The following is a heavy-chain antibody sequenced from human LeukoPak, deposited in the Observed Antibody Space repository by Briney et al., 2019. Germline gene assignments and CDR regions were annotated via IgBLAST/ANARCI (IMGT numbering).Heavy chain of an antibody. V-gene: IGHV4-59*01. CDR3: AGEYGSGSYYQT. CDR1: GSSISSYY. D-gene: IGHD3-10*01. Sequence: SETLSLTCTVSGSSISSYYWSWIRQPPGKGLEWIGYIYYSGSTNYNPSLKSRVTISVDTSKNQFSLKLSSVTAADTAVYYCAGEYGSGSYYQTWGQGTLVTVSS. CDR2: IYYSGST. J-gene: IGHJ4*02.